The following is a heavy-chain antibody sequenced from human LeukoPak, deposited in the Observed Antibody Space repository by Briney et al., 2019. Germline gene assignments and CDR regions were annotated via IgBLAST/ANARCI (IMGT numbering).Heavy chain of an antibody. CDR3: ARGTPVRRGWLQADYMDV. D-gene: IGHD5-24*01. J-gene: IGHJ6*03. V-gene: IGHV3-53*01. CDR1: GFTVSSNY. CDR2: IYSGGST. Sequence: GGSLRLSCAASGFTVSSNYMSWVRQAPGKGLEWVSVIYSGGSTYYADSVKGRFTISRDNSKNTLYLQMNSLRAEDTAVYYSARGTPVRRGWLQADYMDVWGKGTTVTVSS.